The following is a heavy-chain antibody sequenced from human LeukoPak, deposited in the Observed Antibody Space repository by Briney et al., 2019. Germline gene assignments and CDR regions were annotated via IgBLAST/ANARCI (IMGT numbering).Heavy chain of an antibody. CDR3: ARSLYSSGWTLDAFDI. D-gene: IGHD6-19*01. J-gene: IGHJ3*02. V-gene: IGHV3-33*08. CDR1: GFTFSSYA. Sequence: GGSLRLSCAASGFTFSSYAMHWVRQAPGKGLEWVAVIWYDGSNKYYADSVKGRFTISRDNSKNTLYLQMNSLRAEDTAVYYCARSLYSSGWTLDAFDIWGQGTMVTVSS. CDR2: IWYDGSNK.